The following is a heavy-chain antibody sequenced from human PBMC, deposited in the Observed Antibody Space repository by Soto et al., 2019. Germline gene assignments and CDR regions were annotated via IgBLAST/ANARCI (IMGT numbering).Heavy chain of an antibody. CDR2: IYYDGST. D-gene: IGHD2-2*01. Sequence: QLQLQESGPGLVKPSETLSLTCSVSGGSITTSSYNWDWIRQPPGKGLEWIGTIYYDGSTSYNPSLKSQVTISVDTXXNXXXXXXXXXXXADTAVYYCARFYXNAXXVXGRGTVV. V-gene: IGHV4-39*02. CDR1: GGSITTSSYN. J-gene: IGHJ3*01. CDR3: ARFYXNAXXV.